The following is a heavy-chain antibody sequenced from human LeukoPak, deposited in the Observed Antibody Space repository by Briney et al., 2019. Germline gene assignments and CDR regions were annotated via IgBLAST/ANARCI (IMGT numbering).Heavy chain of an antibody. CDR1: GGSISSYY. D-gene: IGHD3-10*01. V-gene: IGHV4-4*07. CDR3: ARDRYGSGSYYKSWFDP. CDR2: IYTSGST. Sequence: SETLSLTCTVSGGSISSYYWSWIRQPAGEGLECIGRIYTSGSTNYNPSLKSRVTMSVDTSKNQFSLKLSSVTAADTAVYYCARDRYGSGSYYKSWFDPWGQGTLVTVSS. J-gene: IGHJ5*02.